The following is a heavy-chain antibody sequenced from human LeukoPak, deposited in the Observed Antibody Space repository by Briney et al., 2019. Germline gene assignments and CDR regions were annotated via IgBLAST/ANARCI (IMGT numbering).Heavy chain of an antibody. CDR3: AKTDRTGALGRFRMRSDAFDI. CDR2: ISGNGGNP. V-gene: IGHV3-23*01. J-gene: IGHJ3*02. D-gene: IGHD3-3*01. CDR1: GFTFSSYA. Sequence: GGSLRLSCAASGFTFSSYAMSLVRQAPGKGLEGVSAISGNGGNPYYADPVKGRFTISRDNSKNTLYLQMNSLRAEDTAVYYCAKTDRTGALGRFRMRSDAFDIWGQGTMVTVSS.